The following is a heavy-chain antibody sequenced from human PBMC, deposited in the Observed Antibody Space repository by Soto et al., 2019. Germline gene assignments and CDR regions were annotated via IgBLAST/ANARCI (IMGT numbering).Heavy chain of an antibody. V-gene: IGHV4-34*01. CDR3: ARAGAAASDH. Sequence: NPXESLSRACSVYGVSFSGDYWSWIRQPPEKGLEWIGEINQSGSTNYNPSLKSLVTRSLDTSKSQVSLKLSSVTEAATDVSYCARAGAAASDHWGQGTLVIVYS. D-gene: IGHD6-13*01. CDR2: INQSGST. CDR1: GVSFSGDY. J-gene: IGHJ4*02.